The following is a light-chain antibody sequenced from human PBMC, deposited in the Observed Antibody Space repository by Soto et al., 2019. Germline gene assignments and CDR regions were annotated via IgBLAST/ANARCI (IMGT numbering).Light chain of an antibody. Sequence: QSALTQPRSVSGSPGQSVTISCTGTSSDVGGHNFVSWYQQHPGKAPKFMIYDVSKRPSGVPDRFSGSKSGNTASLTISGLQAEDEADYYCCSHAGTYTWVFGGGTK. J-gene: IGLJ3*02. CDR2: DVS. CDR1: SSDVGGHNF. V-gene: IGLV2-11*01. CDR3: CSHAGTYTWV.